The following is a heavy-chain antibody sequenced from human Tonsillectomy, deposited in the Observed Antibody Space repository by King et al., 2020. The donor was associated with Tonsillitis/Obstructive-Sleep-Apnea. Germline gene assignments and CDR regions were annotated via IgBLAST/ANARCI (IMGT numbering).Heavy chain of an antibody. Sequence: QLVQSGAEVIEPGASGKVSCKASGYTFTTHDITWVRQAPGQGLEWSGWIRTNNGRTNDAQKHRDRGTVTTDTSTNTAYMERRGLTSDDTAVYYCARGGYSSGYGYWGQGTLVTVSS. CDR1: GYTFTTHD. J-gene: IGHJ4*02. V-gene: IGHV1-18*01. CDR3: ARGGYSSGYGY. D-gene: IGHD5-18*01. CDR2: IRTNNGRT.